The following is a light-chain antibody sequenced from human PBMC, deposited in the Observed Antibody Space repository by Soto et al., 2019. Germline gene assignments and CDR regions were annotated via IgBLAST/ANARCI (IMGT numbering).Light chain of an antibody. CDR2: AAS. CDR1: QDIGND. CDR3: LQVHDYPWT. J-gene: IGKJ1*01. V-gene: IGKV1-6*02. Sequence: IQMTQSPSSLSVSVTDRVTITCRASQDIGNDLGWYQQRPGEAPELLLDAASTLRSWVPSRFSGSRSGTQFTLTINNLQPEDSAPYFCLQVHDYPWTFGHGTKVEV.